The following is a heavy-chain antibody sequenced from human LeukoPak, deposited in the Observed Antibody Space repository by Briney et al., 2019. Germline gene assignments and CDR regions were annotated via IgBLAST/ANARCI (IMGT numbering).Heavy chain of an antibody. CDR3: ARVRDSSGWYHDFDY. CDR1: GFTFSSYA. D-gene: IGHD6-19*01. Sequence: GGSLRLSCAASGFTFSSYAMSWVRQAPGKGLEWVSAISGSGGSTYYADSVKGRFTISRDNSKNSLYLQMNSLRAEDTAVYYCARVRDSSGWYHDFDYWGQGTLVTVSS. CDR2: ISGSGGST. V-gene: IGHV3-23*01. J-gene: IGHJ4*02.